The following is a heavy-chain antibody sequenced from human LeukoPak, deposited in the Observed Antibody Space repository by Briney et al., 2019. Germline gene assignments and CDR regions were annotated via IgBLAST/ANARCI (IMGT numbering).Heavy chain of an antibody. J-gene: IGHJ5*02. CDR3: ARVALSAGWFDP. V-gene: IGHV4-34*01. CDR2: INHSGST. Sequence: SETLSLTCAVYGGSFSGYYWSWIRQPPGKGLEWIGEINHSGSTNYNPSLKSRVTISVDTSKNQFPLKLGSVTAADTAVYYCARVALSAGWFDPWGQGTLVTVSS. CDR1: GGSFSGYY.